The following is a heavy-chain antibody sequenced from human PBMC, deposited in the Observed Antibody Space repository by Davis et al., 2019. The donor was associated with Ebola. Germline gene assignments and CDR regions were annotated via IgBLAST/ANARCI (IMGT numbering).Heavy chain of an antibody. CDR2: ISYDGSNK. J-gene: IGHJ2*01. CDR3: ASNRVVTAIRSLYWYFDL. D-gene: IGHD2-21*02. CDR1: GFTFSSYA. V-gene: IGHV3-30-3*01. Sequence: PGGSLRLSCAASGFTFSSYAMSWVRQTPGKGLAWVAVISYDGSNKYYADSVKGRFTISRDNSKNTLYLQMNSLRAEDTAVYYCASNRVVTAIRSLYWYFDLWGRGTLVTVSS.